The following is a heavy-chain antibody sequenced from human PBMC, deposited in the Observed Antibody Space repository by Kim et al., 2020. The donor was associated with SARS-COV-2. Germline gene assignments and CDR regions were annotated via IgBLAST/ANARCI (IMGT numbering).Heavy chain of an antibody. Sequence: GGSLSLSCAASGFTFSGSAMHWVRQASGKGLEWVGRIRSKANSYATAYAASVKGRFTISRDDSKNTAYLQMNSLKTEDTAVYYCTSRGTYYYDSSGRVTDYWGQGNLVTVSS. D-gene: IGHD3-22*01. CDR2: IRSKANSYAT. CDR1: GFTFSGSA. V-gene: IGHV3-73*01. J-gene: IGHJ4*02. CDR3: TSRGTYYYDSSGRVTDY.